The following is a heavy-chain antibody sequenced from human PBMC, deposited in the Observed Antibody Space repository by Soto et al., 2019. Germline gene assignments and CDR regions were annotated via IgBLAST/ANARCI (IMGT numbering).Heavy chain of an antibody. CDR3: ARHNKDGSGSYYNESYYYYYYGMDV. CDR2: IYYSGST. CDR1: GGSIRSSSYY. D-gene: IGHD3-10*01. Sequence: SETLSLTCTVSGGSIRSSSYYWGWIRQPPGKGLEWFGSIYYSGSTYYNTSLKSRVTISVDTSKNQFSLKLSSVTAADTAVYYCARHNKDGSGSYYNESYYYYYYGMDVWGQGTTVT. V-gene: IGHV4-39*01. J-gene: IGHJ6*02.